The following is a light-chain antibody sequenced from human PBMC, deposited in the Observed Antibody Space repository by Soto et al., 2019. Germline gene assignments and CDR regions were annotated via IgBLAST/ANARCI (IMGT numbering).Light chain of an antibody. CDR3: QSYDSGLSGSGV. V-gene: IGLV1-40*01. CDR1: NSKIGAGYD. J-gene: IGLJ2*01. Sequence: QSVLTQPPSVSGAPGQRVTISCSGSNSKIGAGYDVHWYQQLPGTAPKLLIYGNINRPSGVPDRFSGSKSGTSASPAITGLQAEDEADYYCQSYDSGLSGSGVFGGGTKLTVL. CDR2: GNI.